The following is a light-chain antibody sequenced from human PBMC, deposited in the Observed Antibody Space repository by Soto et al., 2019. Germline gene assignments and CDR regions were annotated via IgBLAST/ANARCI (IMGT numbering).Light chain of an antibody. Sequence: EIVLTQSPGTLSLSPGERATLSCRASQSVSSSYLAWYQQKPGQAPRLLIYGASSRATGIPDRFSGSGCGKDFTLTISRLEPEDFAVYYYHQYGSSPQWTFGQGTNVEIK. J-gene: IGKJ1*01. V-gene: IGKV3-20*01. CDR3: HQYGSSPQWT. CDR2: GAS. CDR1: QSVSSSY.